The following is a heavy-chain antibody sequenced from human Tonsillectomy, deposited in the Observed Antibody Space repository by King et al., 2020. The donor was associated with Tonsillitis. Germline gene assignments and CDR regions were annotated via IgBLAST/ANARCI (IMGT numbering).Heavy chain of an antibody. CDR3: ARDPGYCSSSGCYTGYYFDH. CDR2: TPFDGSNE. D-gene: IGHD2-2*02. J-gene: IGHJ4*02. CDR1: GFTFSKYA. Sequence: VQLVESGGGVVQPGRSLRLSCVASGFTFSKYALHWVRQAPAKGLEWVAVTPFDGSNEYYADSVKGRFTISRDNSKNTLYLQMNSLRADDTAMYYCARDPGYCSSSGCYTGYYFDHWGQGTLVTVSS. V-gene: IGHV3-30-3*01.